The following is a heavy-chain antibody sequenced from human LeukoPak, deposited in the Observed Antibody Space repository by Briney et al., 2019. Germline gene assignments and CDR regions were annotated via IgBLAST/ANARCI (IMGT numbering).Heavy chain of an antibody. CDR3: ARDHDLTYGGTVFDP. D-gene: IGHD3-16*01. Sequence: GGSLRLSCATSGIKFADYGLMWVRQRPGKGLEWVTGITWNNFVPGYADSVKGRFSISRDNANKSIYLQMDSLRADDTALYYCARDHDLTYGGTVFDPWGQGTLVTVSS. V-gene: IGHV3-20*04. J-gene: IGHJ5*02. CDR2: ITWNNFVP. CDR1: GIKFADYG.